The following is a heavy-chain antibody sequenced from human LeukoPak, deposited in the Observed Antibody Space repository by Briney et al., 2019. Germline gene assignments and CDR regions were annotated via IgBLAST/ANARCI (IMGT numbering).Heavy chain of an antibody. J-gene: IGHJ4*02. V-gene: IGHV3-30*18. CDR1: GFTFSSYG. CDR2: ISYDGSNK. Sequence: GRSLRLSCAASGFTFSSYGMHWVRQAPGKGLEWVAVISYDGSNKYYADSAKGRFTISRDNSKNTLYLQMNSLRAEDTAVYYCAKDGLRWFGVHFDYWGQGTLVTVSS. D-gene: IGHD3-10*01. CDR3: AKDGLRWFGVHFDY.